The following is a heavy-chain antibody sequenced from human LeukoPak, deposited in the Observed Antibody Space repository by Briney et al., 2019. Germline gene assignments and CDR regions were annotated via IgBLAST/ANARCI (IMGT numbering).Heavy chain of an antibody. D-gene: IGHD3-22*01. CDR1: GGSITSYY. CDR2: IYDSGST. Sequence: SETLSLTCTVSGGSITSYYSSWIRQPPGKGPEWIGNIYDSGSTNYNPSLKSRVTISVDTSKNQCSLKLSSVTAADTAVYYCARQSISGSPLGYFDYWGQGTLVNVSS. J-gene: IGHJ4*02. CDR3: ARQSISGSPLGYFDY. V-gene: IGHV4-59*01.